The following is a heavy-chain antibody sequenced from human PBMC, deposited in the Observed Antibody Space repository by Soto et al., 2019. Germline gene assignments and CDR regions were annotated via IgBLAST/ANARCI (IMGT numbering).Heavy chain of an antibody. CDR1: GGSISTYY. J-gene: IGHJ5*02. Sequence: SETLSLTCTVSGGSISTYYWSWIRQPPGKGLEWIGYIYYSGSTNYNPSLKSRVTISVDTSKNQFSLKLTSVTAADTAVYYCARSYYDYVWGSYGPWGQGTLVTVSS. CDR3: ARSYYDYVWGSYGP. V-gene: IGHV4-59*01. CDR2: IYYSGST. D-gene: IGHD3-16*01.